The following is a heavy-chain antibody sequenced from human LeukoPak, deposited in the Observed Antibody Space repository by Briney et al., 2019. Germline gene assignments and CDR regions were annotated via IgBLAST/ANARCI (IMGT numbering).Heavy chain of an antibody. CDR2: INHSGST. V-gene: IGHV4-34*01. CDR3: ARLTMVGGFDP. CDR1: GGSFSGHY. D-gene: IGHD3-10*01. Sequence: PSETLSLTCAVYGGSFSGHYWSWIRQPPGKGLEWIGEINHSGSTNYNPSLKSRVTISADTSKNQFSLKLNSVTAADTAVYYCARLTMVGGFDPWGQGTLVTVSS. J-gene: IGHJ5*02.